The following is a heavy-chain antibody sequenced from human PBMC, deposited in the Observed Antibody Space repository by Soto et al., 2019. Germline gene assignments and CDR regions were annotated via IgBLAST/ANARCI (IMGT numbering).Heavy chain of an antibody. J-gene: IGHJ4*02. CDR2: IIPIFGTA. D-gene: IGHD6-13*01. Sequence: QVQLVQSGAEVKKPGSSVKVSCKASGGTFSSYAISWVRQAPGQGLEWMGGIIPIFGTANHAQKFQGRVTITADESTSTAYIELSSLRSEDTAVYYCARGYSSSWAYYFDYWGQGTLVTVSS. CDR1: GGTFSSYA. V-gene: IGHV1-69*12. CDR3: ARGYSSSWAYYFDY.